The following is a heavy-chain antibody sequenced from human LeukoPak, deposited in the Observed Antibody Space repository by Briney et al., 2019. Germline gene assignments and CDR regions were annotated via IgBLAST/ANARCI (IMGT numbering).Heavy chain of an antibody. Sequence: PSETLSLTCTVSGGSISSSSYYWGWIRQPPGKGLEWIESINYSGSTYHNPSLKSRVTISVDTSKNQFSLKVSSVTAADTAAYYCARHAEAGTTSCPLDYWGQGTLVTVSS. CDR3: ARHAEAGTTSCPLDY. J-gene: IGHJ4*02. CDR2: INYSGST. V-gene: IGHV4-39*01. CDR1: GGSISSSSYY. D-gene: IGHD2-2*01.